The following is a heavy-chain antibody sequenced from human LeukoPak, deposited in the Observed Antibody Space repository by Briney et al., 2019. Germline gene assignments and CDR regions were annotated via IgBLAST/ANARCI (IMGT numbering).Heavy chain of an antibody. CDR3: AREGGPLLPFDY. CDR1: GGSISSGSYY. Sequence: SETLSLTCTVSGGSISSGSYYWSWIRQPAGKGLEWIGRIYTSGSTNYNPSLKSRVTISVDTSKNQFSLKLSSVTAADTAVYYCAREGGPLLPFDYWGQGTLVTVSS. J-gene: IGHJ4*02. V-gene: IGHV4-61*02. CDR2: IYTSGST. D-gene: IGHD2-21*02.